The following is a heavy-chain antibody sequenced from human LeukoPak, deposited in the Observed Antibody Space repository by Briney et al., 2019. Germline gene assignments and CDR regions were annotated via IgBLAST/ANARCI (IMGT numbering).Heavy chain of an antibody. CDR1: GFTVSSNY. J-gene: IGHJ6*02. CDR2: IYSGGST. Sequence: GGSLRLSCAASGFTVSSNYMSWVRQAPGKGLEWVSVIYSGGSTYYADSVKGRFTISRDNSKNTLYLQMNSLRAEDTAVYYCAKASGYSSTLHTYYGMDVWGQGTTVTVSS. V-gene: IGHV3-66*01. D-gene: IGHD6-13*01. CDR3: AKASGYSSTLHTYYGMDV.